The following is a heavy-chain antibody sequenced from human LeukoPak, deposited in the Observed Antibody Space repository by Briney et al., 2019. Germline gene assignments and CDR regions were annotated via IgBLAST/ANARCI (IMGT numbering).Heavy chain of an antibody. Sequence: KPSETLSPTCTVSGGSISSYYWNWIRQPAGKGLEWIGRIHTSGSTNYNPSLKSPVSISVDTPKNQFSLKVNSVTAADTAVYYCARGGGWGNWNDAVDYWGQGTLVTVSS. CDR1: GGSISSYY. D-gene: IGHD1-1*01. CDR3: ARGGGWGNWNDAVDY. V-gene: IGHV4-4*07. CDR2: IHTSGST. J-gene: IGHJ4*02.